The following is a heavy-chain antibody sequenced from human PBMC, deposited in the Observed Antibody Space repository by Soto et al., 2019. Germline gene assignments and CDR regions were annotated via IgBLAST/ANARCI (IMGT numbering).Heavy chain of an antibody. V-gene: IGHV1-18*01. CDR3: AIVGGSYYVIYDYYGMDV. CDR2: ISAYNGNT. Sequence: QVQLVQSGAEVKKPGASVKVSCKASGYTFTSYGISWVRQAPGQGLEWMGWISAYNGNTNYAQKLHARVTMTTDTTTSTAYMELRSLRSDDTAVYYCAIVGGSYYVIYDYYGMDVWGQGTTVTVSS. D-gene: IGHD1-26*01. CDR1: GYTFTSYG. J-gene: IGHJ6*02.